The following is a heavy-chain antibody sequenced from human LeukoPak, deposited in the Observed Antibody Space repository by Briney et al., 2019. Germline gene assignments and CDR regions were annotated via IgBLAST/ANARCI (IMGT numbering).Heavy chain of an antibody. D-gene: IGHD3-9*01. J-gene: IGHJ4*02. Sequence: ASVKVSCKASGYTFTSYYLHWVRQAPGQGLEWVGLINPSGSSTTDAQKFQGRVTMTRDTSTSTVYMEMSSLRSGDTAVYYCARTALVGNSLPLLDYWGQGTLVTVSS. V-gene: IGHV1-46*01. CDR1: GYTFTSYY. CDR2: INPSGSST. CDR3: ARTALVGNSLPLLDY.